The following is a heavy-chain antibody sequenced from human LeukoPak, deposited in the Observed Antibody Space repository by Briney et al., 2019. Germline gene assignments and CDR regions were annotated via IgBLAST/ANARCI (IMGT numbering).Heavy chain of an antibody. Sequence: ASVKVSCKASGYTFTRYTMNWVRQAPGQGLEWMGWINTNTGNPTYAQGFTGRFVFSLDTSVSTAYLQISSLKADDTAVYYCARDGLVPFDWLSYLPGWFDPWGQGTLVTVSS. CDR2: INTNTGNP. J-gene: IGHJ5*02. D-gene: IGHD3-9*01. CDR1: GYTFTRYT. CDR3: ARDGLVPFDWLSYLPGWFDP. V-gene: IGHV7-4-1*02.